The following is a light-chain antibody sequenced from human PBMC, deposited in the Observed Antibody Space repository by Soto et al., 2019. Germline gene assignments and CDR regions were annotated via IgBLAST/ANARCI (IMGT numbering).Light chain of an antibody. Sequence: DIVMTQSPDSLAVSLGERATINCKSSRSVLYSSNNNNYLAWYQQKPGQPPKLLIYWASTRESGVPDRFSGSGSGTDFTLTISILQAEDVAVYYCQQYYSTPYTFGQGTKLEI. V-gene: IGKV4-1*01. CDR2: WAS. J-gene: IGKJ2*01. CDR1: RSVLYSSNNNNY. CDR3: QQYYSTPYT.